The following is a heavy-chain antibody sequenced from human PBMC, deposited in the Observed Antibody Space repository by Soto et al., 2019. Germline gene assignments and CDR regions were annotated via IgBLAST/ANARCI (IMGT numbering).Heavy chain of an antibody. V-gene: IGHV2-5*02. J-gene: IGHJ6*02. Sequence: SGPTLGNPTQSLTLTCTFSGFSLSTSGVGVGWIRQPPGKALEWLALIYWDDDKRYSPSLKSRLTITKDTSKNQVVLTMTNMDPVDTATYYCARRVTRPVYYGMDVWGQGTTVTVSS. D-gene: IGHD4-4*01. CDR2: IYWDDDK. CDR3: ARRVTRPVYYGMDV. CDR1: GFSLSTSGVG.